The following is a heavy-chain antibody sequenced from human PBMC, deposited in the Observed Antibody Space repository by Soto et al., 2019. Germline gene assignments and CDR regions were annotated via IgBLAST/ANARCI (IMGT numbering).Heavy chain of an antibody. V-gene: IGHV4-39*01. J-gene: IGHJ4*02. CDR3: ARXFFKLGVDRPRLSDFDY. D-gene: IGHD6-13*01. CDR2: VYYGGNT. CDR1: GASIASSHYF. Sequence: SETLSLTCTVSGASIASSHYFWGWIRQPPGKGLEWVGSVYYGGNTYYSPSLKTPVTVSVDTSKSQFSLKLTSVTAADTAVYFCARXFFKLGVDRPRLSDFDYWGPGISVTVSS.